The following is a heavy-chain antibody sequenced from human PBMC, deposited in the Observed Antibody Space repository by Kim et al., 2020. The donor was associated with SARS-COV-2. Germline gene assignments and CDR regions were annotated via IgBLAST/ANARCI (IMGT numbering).Heavy chain of an antibody. D-gene: IGHD4-17*01. Sequence: ASVKVSCKASGYTFTSYYMHWVRQAPGQGLEWMGIINPSGGSTSYAQKFQGRVTMTRDTSTSTVYMELSSLRSEDTAVYYCAREFYDYGDYGGKHYFDYWGQGTLVTVSS. J-gene: IGHJ4*02. CDR1: GYTFTSYY. CDR3: AREFYDYGDYGGKHYFDY. CDR2: INPSGGST. V-gene: IGHV1-46*01.